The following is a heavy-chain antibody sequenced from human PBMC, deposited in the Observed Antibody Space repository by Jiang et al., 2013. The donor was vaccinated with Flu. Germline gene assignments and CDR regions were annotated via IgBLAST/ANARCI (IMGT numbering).Heavy chain of an antibody. CDR2: IYYSGST. V-gene: IGHV4-39*01. D-gene: IGHD3-16*01. CDR3: ASTSIMITFGGNEGFDY. CDR1: GGSISSSNYY. Sequence: GPGLVKPSETLSLTCTVSGGSISSSNYYWGWIRQTPGKGLEWIGNIYYSGSTYYNPSLKSRVTISVDTSKNQFSLKLSSVTAADTAVYYCASTSIMITFGGNEGFDYWGQGTLVTSPQ. J-gene: IGHJ4*02.